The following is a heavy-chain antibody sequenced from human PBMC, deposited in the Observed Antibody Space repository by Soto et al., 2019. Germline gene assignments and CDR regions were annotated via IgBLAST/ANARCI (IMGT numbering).Heavy chain of an antibody. CDR2: IYYSGST. Sequence: SSETLSLTSTVSGGSPSTYYWSCLRHPPRKGLEWIGYIYYSGSTNDNPSLKSRVTISVDTSKNQFSLKLSSVTAADTAVYYCARLEEGDFWSGYYPRYWGQGTLVTVSS. CDR1: GGSPSTYY. CDR3: ARLEEGDFWSGYYPRY. V-gene: IGHV4-59*08. D-gene: IGHD3-3*01. J-gene: IGHJ4*02.